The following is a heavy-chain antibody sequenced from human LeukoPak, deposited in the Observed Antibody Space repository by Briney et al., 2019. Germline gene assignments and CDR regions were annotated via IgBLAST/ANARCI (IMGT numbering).Heavy chain of an antibody. J-gene: IGHJ4*02. D-gene: IGHD2-15*01. CDR3: ARDPGYCSGGSCYNYFDY. V-gene: IGHV3-30*04. Sequence: PGGSLRLSCAASGFTFSSYAMHWVRQAPGKGLEWVAVISYDGSSKYYADSVKGRFTISRDNSKNTLYLQMNSLRAEDTAVYYCARDPGYCSGGSCYNYFDYWGQGTLVTVSS. CDR2: ISYDGSSK. CDR1: GFTFSSYA.